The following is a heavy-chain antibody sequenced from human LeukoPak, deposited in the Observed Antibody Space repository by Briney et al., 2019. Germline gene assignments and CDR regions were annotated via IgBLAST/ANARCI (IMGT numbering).Heavy chain of an antibody. CDR2: ISGSGGTT. Sequence: GGSLRLSCAASGFTFSIYAMSWVRQAPGKGLEWVSVISGSGGTTYYADSVKGRFTISRDNSKNTLYLQMNSLRAEDTAVYYCAKGTHSSSWYELDYWGQGTLVTVSS. J-gene: IGHJ4*02. V-gene: IGHV3-23*01. CDR3: AKGTHSSSWYELDY. CDR1: GFTFSIYA. D-gene: IGHD6-13*01.